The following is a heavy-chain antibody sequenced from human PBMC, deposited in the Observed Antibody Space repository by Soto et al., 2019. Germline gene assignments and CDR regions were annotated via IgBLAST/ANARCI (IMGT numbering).Heavy chain of an antibody. D-gene: IGHD2-15*01. CDR2: INWNGGST. CDR3: ARDLPLGGGGSFPSWFDP. J-gene: IGHJ5*02. V-gene: IGHV3-20*01. Sequence: GGSLKLSCAASGFTFDDYGMSWVRQAPGKGLEWVSGINWNGGSTGYADSVKGRFTISRDNAKNSLYLQMNSLRAEDTALYHCARDLPLGGGGSFPSWFDPWGQGTLVTVSS. CDR1: GFTFDDYG.